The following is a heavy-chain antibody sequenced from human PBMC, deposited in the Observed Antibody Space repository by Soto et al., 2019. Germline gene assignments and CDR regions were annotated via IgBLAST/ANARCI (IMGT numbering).Heavy chain of an antibody. J-gene: IGHJ4*02. CDR2: ISPYNGNT. CDR1: VYTFTNYG. CDR3: ARDVNSNVDS. V-gene: IGHV1-18*01. Sequence: GAAVKVSCKASVYTFTNYGISWVRQAPGQGLEWMGWISPYNGNTNYAQKFQARVTMTTDTSTSTAYMELRGLRSDDSAVYYCARDVNSNVDSWGQGILVTVSS.